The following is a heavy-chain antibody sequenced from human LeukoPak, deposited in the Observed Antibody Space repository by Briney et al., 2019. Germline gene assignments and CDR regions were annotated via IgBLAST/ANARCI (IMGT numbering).Heavy chain of an antibody. D-gene: IGHD3-10*01. CDR3: AKSYYYGSGSPSLDH. CDR2: ISGGNGAT. Sequence: GGSLRLSCAASGFTFSSYAMTWVRQAPGKGLEWVSGISGGNGATYYADSVKGRFTISTDNSKNTLYLQMNSLRVEDTAVYYCAKSYYYGSGSPSLDHWGQGTLVTVSS. CDR1: GFTFSSYA. V-gene: IGHV3-23*01. J-gene: IGHJ4*02.